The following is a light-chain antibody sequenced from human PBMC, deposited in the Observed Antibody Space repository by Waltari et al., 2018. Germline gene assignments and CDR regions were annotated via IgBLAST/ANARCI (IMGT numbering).Light chain of an antibody. CDR1: SSDVGGDKY. V-gene: IGLV2-14*03. CDR3: SSYTSSSTLWV. J-gene: IGLJ3*02. CDR2: DVS. Sequence: QSALTQPASVSGYPGQSITISCTGTSSDVGGDKYVSWYQQHPGKAPKLMIYDVSNRPSGVSTRFSGSKSGNTASLTISVLQAEDEAYYYCSSYTSSSTLWVFGGGTKLTVL.